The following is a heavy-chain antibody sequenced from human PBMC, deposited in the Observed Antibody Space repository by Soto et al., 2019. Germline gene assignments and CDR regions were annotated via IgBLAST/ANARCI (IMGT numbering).Heavy chain of an antibody. V-gene: IGHV4-39*01. CDR1: GGSISSSSYY. CDR3: ARGEYYYGSGSYYNLFDY. D-gene: IGHD3-10*01. CDR2: IYYSGST. Sequence: SETLSLTCTVSGGSISSSSYYWGWIRQPPGKGLEWIGSIYYSGSTYYNPSLKSRVTISVDTSKNQFSLKLSSVTAADTAVYFCARGEYYYGSGSYYNLFDYWGQGTLVTVSS. J-gene: IGHJ4*02.